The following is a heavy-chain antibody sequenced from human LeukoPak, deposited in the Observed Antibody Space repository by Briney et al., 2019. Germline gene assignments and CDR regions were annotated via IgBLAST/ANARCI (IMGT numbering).Heavy chain of an antibody. CDR3: ATMGAKNFDH. D-gene: IGHD1-26*01. CDR2: INPNTGGT. J-gene: IGHJ4*02. Sequence: ASVKVSCKASGYTXTDYYIHGVRQAPGQGLEWLGWINPNTGGTHYVQKFQDRVTMTRDRSIRTAYMEVSRLGSDDTAEYYCATMGAKNFDHWGQGTLVTVSS. V-gene: IGHV1-2*02. CDR1: GYTXTDYY.